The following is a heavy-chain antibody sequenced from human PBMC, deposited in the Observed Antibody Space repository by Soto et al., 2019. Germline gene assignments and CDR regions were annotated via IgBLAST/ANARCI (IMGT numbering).Heavy chain of an antibody. Sequence: PSETLSLTCTVSGGSISSSSYYWGWIRQPPGKGLEWIGSIYYSGSTYYNPSLKSRVTISVDTSKNQFSLKPSSVTAADTAVYYCARSGPSSSFYARYYFDYWGQGTLVTVPQ. D-gene: IGHD6-6*01. CDR2: IYYSGST. CDR3: ARSGPSSSFYARYYFDY. CDR1: GGSISSSSYY. V-gene: IGHV4-39*01. J-gene: IGHJ4*02.